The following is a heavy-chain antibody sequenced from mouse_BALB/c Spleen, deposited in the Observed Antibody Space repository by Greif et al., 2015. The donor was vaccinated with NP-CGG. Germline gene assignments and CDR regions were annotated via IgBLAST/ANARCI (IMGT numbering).Heavy chain of an antibody. CDR2: ILPGSGST. V-gene: IGHV1-9*01. D-gene: IGHD2-1*01. CDR3: AQWRVGNYYYYAMDY. CDR1: GYTFSSYW. J-gene: IGHJ4*01. Sequence: QVQLKESGAELMKPGASVKISCKATGYTFSSYWIEWVKQRPGHGLEWIGEILPGSGSTNYNEKFKGKATFTADTSSNTAYMQLSSLTSEDSSVYYCAQWRVGNYYYYAMDYWGQGTSVTVSS.